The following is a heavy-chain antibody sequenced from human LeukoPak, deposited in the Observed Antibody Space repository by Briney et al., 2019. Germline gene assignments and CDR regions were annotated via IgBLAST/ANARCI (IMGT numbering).Heavy chain of an antibody. D-gene: IGHD6-19*01. CDR1: GFTFSSYW. Sequence: GGSLRLSCAASGFTFSSYWMRWVRQAPGKGLEWVANIKQDGSEKYYVDSVKGRFTISRDNAKNSLYLQMNSLRAEDTAVYYCARVEWGSGWYVDDYWGQGTLVTVSS. CDR2: IKQDGSEK. V-gene: IGHV3-7*01. J-gene: IGHJ4*02. CDR3: ARVEWGSGWYVDDY.